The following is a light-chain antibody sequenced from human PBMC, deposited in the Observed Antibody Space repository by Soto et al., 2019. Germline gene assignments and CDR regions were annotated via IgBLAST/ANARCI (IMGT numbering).Light chain of an antibody. CDR3: CSYAGSSYVV. V-gene: IGLV2-8*01. Sequence: QSALTQPPSASGSPGQSVTISCTGTSSDVGGYNYVSWYQQHPGKAPKLMIYEGSKRPSGVSNRFSGSKSGNTASLTISGLQAEDEADYYCCSYAGSSYVVFGGGTKLTVL. J-gene: IGLJ2*01. CDR2: EGS. CDR1: SSDVGGYNY.